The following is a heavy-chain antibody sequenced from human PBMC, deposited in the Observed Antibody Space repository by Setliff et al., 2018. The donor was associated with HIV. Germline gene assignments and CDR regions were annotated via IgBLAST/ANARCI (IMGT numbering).Heavy chain of an antibody. Sequence: ASVKVSCKASGYTFTSYGISWVRQAPGQGLEWMGWISAYNGNTNYAQELQGRVTMTGDTSTSTAYMELRSLRSDDTAVYYCARVWEWNYDLGYWGQGTLVTVSS. CDR2: ISAYNGNT. CDR3: ARVWEWNYDLGY. J-gene: IGHJ4*02. CDR1: GYTFTSYG. V-gene: IGHV1-18*01. D-gene: IGHD1-7*01.